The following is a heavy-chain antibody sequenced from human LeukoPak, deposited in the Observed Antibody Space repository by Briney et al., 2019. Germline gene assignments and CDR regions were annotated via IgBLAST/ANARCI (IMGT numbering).Heavy chain of an antibody. D-gene: IGHD3-10*01. V-gene: IGHV3-15*01. CDR2: IKSKTDGGTT. Sequence: GGSLRLSCAASGFTFSNAWMSWVRQAPGEGLEWVGRIKSKTDGGTTDYAAPVKGRFTISRDDSKNTLYLQMNSLKTEDTAVYYCTTDQIRPLLLWFGEIGDYWGQGTLVTVSS. CDR1: GFTFSNAW. J-gene: IGHJ4*02. CDR3: TTDQIRPLLLWFGEIGDY.